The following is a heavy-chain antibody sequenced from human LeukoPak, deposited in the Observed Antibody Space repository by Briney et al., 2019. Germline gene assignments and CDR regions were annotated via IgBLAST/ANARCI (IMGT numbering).Heavy chain of an antibody. J-gene: IGHJ3*02. V-gene: IGHV3-48*04. D-gene: IGHD6-25*01. CDR1: GITFINHA. Sequence: GGSLRLSCAASGITFINHAMDWVRQAPRKGLEWVSYISSSSSTIYYADSVKGRFTISRDNAKNSLYLQMNSLRAEDTAVYYCARATSSVEEAFDIWGQGTMVTVSS. CDR3: ARATSSVEEAFDI. CDR2: ISSSSSTI.